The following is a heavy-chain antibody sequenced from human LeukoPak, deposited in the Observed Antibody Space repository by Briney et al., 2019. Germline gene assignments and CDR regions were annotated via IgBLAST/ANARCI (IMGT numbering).Heavy chain of an antibody. CDR3: ARWNSGSAHDY. Sequence: ASVKVSCKASGYYLTRYYMHWVRQAPGQGLEWMGVIDPSRGSTTYAQRFQGRVTMTRDTSTSTVHMELSSLRSEDTALYYCARWNSGSAHDYWGQGTLATASS. J-gene: IGHJ4*02. CDR1: GYYLTRYY. CDR2: IDPSRGST. D-gene: IGHD1-26*01. V-gene: IGHV1-46*01.